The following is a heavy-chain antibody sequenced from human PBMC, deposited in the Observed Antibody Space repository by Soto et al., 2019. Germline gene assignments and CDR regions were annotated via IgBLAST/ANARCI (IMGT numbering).Heavy chain of an antibody. V-gene: IGHV4-30-4*08. CDR3: ARVPSPFDYYYAMDV. J-gene: IGHJ6*02. D-gene: IGHD3-16*01. CDR2: IYYSGTT. Sequence: SETLSLTCTVSGGSISRGGYYWNWIRQHPGKGLEWIGYIYYSGTTYYNPSLKSRVTISVDTSQNQFSLRLASVTDADSAVYYCARVPSPFDYYYAMDVWGQGTTVTVSS. CDR1: GGSISRGGYY.